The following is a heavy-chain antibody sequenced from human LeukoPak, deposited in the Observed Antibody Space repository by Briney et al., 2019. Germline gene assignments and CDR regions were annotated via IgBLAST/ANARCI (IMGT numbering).Heavy chain of an antibody. CDR2: MCISGTT. Sequence: SETLSLTCTVSGVSVGSYYWSWFRQPAGKGLEWIGRMCISGTTYYNPSLKSRVAISIDKSKNQFSLKLSSVTAADTAVYYCAKDVSMHGSDYRWYFDLWGRGTLVTVSS. V-gene: IGHV4-4*07. CDR3: AKDVSMHGSDYRWYFDL. D-gene: IGHD1-26*01. J-gene: IGHJ2*01. CDR1: GVSVGSYY.